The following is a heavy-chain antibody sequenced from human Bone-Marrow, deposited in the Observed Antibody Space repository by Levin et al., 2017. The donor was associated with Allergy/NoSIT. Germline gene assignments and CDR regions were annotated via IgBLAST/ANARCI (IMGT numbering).Heavy chain of an antibody. CDR1: GFTFSDYY. CDR2: ISSSGSTI. Sequence: GGSLRLSCAASGFTFSDYYMSWIRQAPGKGLEWVSYISSSGSTIYYADSVKGRFTISRDNAKNSLYLQMNSLRAEDTAVYYCARDLAQVGLRLNYDSSGYYISDWGQGTLVTVSS. V-gene: IGHV3-11*01. J-gene: IGHJ4*02. CDR3: ARDLAQVGLRLNYDSSGYYISD. D-gene: IGHD3-22*01.